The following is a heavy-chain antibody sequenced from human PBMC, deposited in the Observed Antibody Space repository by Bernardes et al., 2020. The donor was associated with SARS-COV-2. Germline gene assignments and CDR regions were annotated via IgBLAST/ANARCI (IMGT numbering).Heavy chain of an antibody. V-gene: IGHV3-21*04. CDR3: ARGSGNYYFDY. J-gene: IGHJ4*02. CDR2: VSPTSTYV. D-gene: IGHD1-26*01. CDR1: GFTFSHYS. Sequence: GGSLRLSCAASGFTFSHYSINWVRQAPGKGLEWVSSVSPTSTYVYYADSLKGRFTISRDNAKNSLYLQMTSLRAEDTAEYYCARGSGNYYFDYWGQGTPVTVSS.